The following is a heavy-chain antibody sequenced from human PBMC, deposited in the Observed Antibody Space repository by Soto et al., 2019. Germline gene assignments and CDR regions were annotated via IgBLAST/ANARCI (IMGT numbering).Heavy chain of an antibody. V-gene: IGHV4-30-4*01. Sequence: QVQLQESGPGLVKPSQTLSLTCTVSGGSISSGDYYWSWIRQPPGKGLEWVGFIYYSGSTYYNPSLKSRVTISVDTSKNQCSLKLTSVTAADTVVYHCARGKRIQLWSSPFDYWGQGTLVTVSS. CDR2: IYYSGST. D-gene: IGHD5-18*01. CDR1: GGSISSGDYY. J-gene: IGHJ4*02. CDR3: ARGKRIQLWSSPFDY.